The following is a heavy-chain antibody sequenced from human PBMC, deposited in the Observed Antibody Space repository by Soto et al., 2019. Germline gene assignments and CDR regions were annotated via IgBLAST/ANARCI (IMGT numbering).Heavy chain of an antibody. Sequence: QVHLVQSGAEVKKPGASVKVSCKASGYTFTNYDINWVRQAPGQGLEWMGWISTYTGNTNYAQKLQGRVTMTTDTSTSTAYMGMMSVRSDGSGMYCCAGGYCSGSGRLSPGCMDVSGEGTKVFVST. CDR3: AGGYCSGSGRLSPGCMDV. J-gene: IGHJ6*01. D-gene: IGHD3-10*01. CDR1: GYTFTNYD. V-gene: IGHV1-18*01. CDR2: ISTYTGNT.